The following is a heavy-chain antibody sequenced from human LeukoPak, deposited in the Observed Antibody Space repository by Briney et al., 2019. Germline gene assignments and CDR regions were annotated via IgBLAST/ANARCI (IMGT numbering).Heavy chain of an antibody. D-gene: IGHD3-22*01. Sequence: PSETLSLTCTVSGGSISSDYWSWIRQPPAKGLEWIGYIYCRGSANYNPSLKSRVTISVDTSKNQFSLKWSSVTAADTAVYYCARLSGYSSGHYYSDYWGQGTLVTVSS. CDR3: ARLSGYSSGHYYSDY. CDR1: GGSISSDY. J-gene: IGHJ4*02. CDR2: IYCRGSA. V-gene: IGHV4-59*01.